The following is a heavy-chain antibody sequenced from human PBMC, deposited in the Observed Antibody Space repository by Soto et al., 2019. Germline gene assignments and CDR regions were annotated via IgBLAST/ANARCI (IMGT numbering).Heavy chain of an antibody. V-gene: IGHV3-11*06. J-gene: IGHJ4*02. CDR3: ARSPGAQRVDH. CDR2: ISSTSGYT. Sequence: QVQLVESGGGLVKPGGSLRLSCAASGFIFSDYYMSWIRQAPGKGLEWVSYISSTSGYTNYADSVKGQLTISRDNAKNSLYLQMNSLTAEDTAVYYCARSPGAQRVDHWGQGTLVTVSS. CDR1: GFIFSDYY.